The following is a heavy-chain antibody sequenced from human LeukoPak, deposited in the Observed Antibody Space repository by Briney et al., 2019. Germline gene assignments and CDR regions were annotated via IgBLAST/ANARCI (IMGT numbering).Heavy chain of an antibody. J-gene: IGHJ4*02. V-gene: IGHV5-51*01. CDR1: GYSFTSYW. D-gene: IGHD3-22*01. CDR3: ARLIFYYYDSSGYYYGPFDY. CDR2: IYPGDSDT. Sequence: PGESLKISCKGSGYSFTSYWIGWVRQLPGKGLEWMGIIYPGDSDTRYSPSFQGQVTISADKSISTAYLQWSSLKASDTAMYYCARLIFYYYDSSGYYYGPFDYWGQGTLVTVSS.